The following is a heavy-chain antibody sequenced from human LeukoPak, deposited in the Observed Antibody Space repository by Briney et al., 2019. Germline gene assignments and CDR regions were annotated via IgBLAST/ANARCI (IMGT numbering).Heavy chain of an antibody. J-gene: IGHJ3*02. D-gene: IGHD6-13*01. CDR1: GGSISSYY. Sequence: SETLSLTCTVSGGSISSYYWSWIRQPPGKGLEWIGYIYYSGSTNYNPSLKSRVTISVDTSKNQFSLKLSSVTAADTAVYYCARDLLAGTGAFDIWGQGTMVTVSS. V-gene: IGHV4-59*12. CDR3: ARDLLAGTGAFDI. CDR2: IYYSGST.